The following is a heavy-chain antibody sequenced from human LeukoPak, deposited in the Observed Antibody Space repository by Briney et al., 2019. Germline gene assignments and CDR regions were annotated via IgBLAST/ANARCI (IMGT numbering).Heavy chain of an antibody. CDR3: ARESSDILTGYFWYFDL. V-gene: IGHV4-39*02. D-gene: IGHD3-9*01. CDR1: GGSISSSSYY. CDR2: IYYSGST. J-gene: IGHJ2*01. Sequence: SETLSLTCTVSGGSISSSSYYWGWIRQPPGKGLEWIGSIYYSGSTYYNPSLKSRVTISVDTSKNQFSLKLSSVTAADTAVYYCARESSDILTGYFWYFDLWGRGTLVTVSS.